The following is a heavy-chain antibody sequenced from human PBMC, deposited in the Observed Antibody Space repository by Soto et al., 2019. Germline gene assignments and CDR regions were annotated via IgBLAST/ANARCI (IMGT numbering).Heavy chain of an antibody. CDR2: ISYDGSNK. D-gene: IGHD3-9*01. CDR1: GFTFSSYG. CDR3: AKDLALYDILTGSGMDV. J-gene: IGHJ6*02. Sequence: QVQLVESGGGVVQPGRSLRLSCAASGFTFSSYGMHWVRQAPGKGLEWVAVISYDGSNKYYADSVKGRFTISRDNSKNTLYLQMNSLRAEDTAVYSCAKDLALYDILTGSGMDVWGQGTTVTVSS. V-gene: IGHV3-30*18.